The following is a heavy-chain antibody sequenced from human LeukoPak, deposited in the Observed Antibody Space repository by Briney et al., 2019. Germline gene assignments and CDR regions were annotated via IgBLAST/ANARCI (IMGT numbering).Heavy chain of an antibody. D-gene: IGHD3-22*01. V-gene: IGHV3-48*01. Sequence: GGSLRLSCAASGFTFSSYSMNWVRQAPGKGLEWVSYISSSSSTIYYADSVKGRFTISRDNSKNTLYLQMNSLRAEDTAVYYCARVHSGYDDYYDSSGYYYHEGPLGYWGQGTLVTVSS. CDR3: ARVHSGYDDYYDSSGYYYHEGPLGY. CDR1: GFTFSSYS. J-gene: IGHJ4*02. CDR2: ISSSSSTI.